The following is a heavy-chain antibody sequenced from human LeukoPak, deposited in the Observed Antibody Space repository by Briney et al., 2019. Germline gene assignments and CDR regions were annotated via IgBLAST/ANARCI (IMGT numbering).Heavy chain of an antibody. CDR3: ARVVVPAAIDFDY. Sequence: VSVKVSCKASGYTFTGYYMHWVRQAPGQGLEWMGWINPNSGGTNYAQKFQGRVTMTRDTSISTAYMELSRLRSDDTAVYYCARVVVPAAIDFDYWGQGTLVTVSS. D-gene: IGHD2-2*01. CDR1: GYTFTGYY. CDR2: INPNSGGT. V-gene: IGHV1-2*02. J-gene: IGHJ4*02.